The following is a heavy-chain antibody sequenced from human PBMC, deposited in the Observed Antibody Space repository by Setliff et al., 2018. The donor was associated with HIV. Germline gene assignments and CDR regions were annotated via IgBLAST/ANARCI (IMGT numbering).Heavy chain of an antibody. Sequence: AGGSLRLSCAASGVTFSTHGMHWVRQAPGKGLEWVAIISYDGTSKHYADSVKGRFTISRDNSKNTLYLHMNNLRGDDTAVYYCAKGCGGAGFCYYADYWGQGTVVTVSS. CDR2: ISYDGTSK. V-gene: IGHV3-30*18. D-gene: IGHD2-21*01. CDR1: GVTFSTHG. J-gene: IGHJ4*02. CDR3: AKGCGGAGFCYYADY.